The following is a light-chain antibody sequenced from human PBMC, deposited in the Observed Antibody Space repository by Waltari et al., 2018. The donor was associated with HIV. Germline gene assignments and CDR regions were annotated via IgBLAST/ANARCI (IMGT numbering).Light chain of an antibody. Sequence: QSALIQPASLSGSPGKSITISCTGTSSEIGIFNFVSWYHLHPGKAPQRPLYDGNKRPSGCSSLFSVSKSATSASLSIAGLQDDDEGDSYCGAYTSGSTPVVFAGGTKLTVL. CDR2: DGN. CDR1: SSEIGIFNF. J-gene: IGLJ2*01. CDR3: GAYTSGSTPVV. V-gene: IGLV2-14*02.